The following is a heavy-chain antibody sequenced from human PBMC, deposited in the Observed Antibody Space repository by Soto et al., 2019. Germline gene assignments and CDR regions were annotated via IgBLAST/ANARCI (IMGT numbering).Heavy chain of an antibody. J-gene: IGHJ6*02. CDR2: IYPGDSDT. CDR3: ATGRWLLPWENYYYYYGMDV. V-gene: IGHV5-51*01. CDR1: GYSFTSYW. D-gene: IGHD3-22*01. Sequence: PGESLKISCKGSGYSFTSYWIGWVRQMPGKGLEWMGIIYPGDSDTRYSPSFQGQVTISADKSISTAYLQWSSLKASDTAMYYCATGRWLLPWENYYYYYGMDVWGQGTTVTVSS.